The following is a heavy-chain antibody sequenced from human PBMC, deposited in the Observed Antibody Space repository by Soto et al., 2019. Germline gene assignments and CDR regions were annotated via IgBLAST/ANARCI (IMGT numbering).Heavy chain of an antibody. CDR1: GYTFTSYG. J-gene: IGHJ4*02. CDR2: ISAYNGNT. CDR3: AIDFNVGCSYFCCTSCQLDYFAY. Sequence: ASVKVYCKASGYTFTSYGISWVRQAPGQGLERMGWISAYNGNTNYAQKLQGRVTMTTDTFTSTAHVGLRRLRSDDTAVYFCAIDFNVGCSYFCCTSCQLDYFAYWCQGTLDTV. V-gene: IGHV1-18*01. D-gene: IGHD2-2*01.